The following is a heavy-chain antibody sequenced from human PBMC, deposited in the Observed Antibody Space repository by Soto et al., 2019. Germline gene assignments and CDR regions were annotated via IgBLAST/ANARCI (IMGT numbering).Heavy chain of an antibody. CDR3: ARDGYSYGDYYGMDV. D-gene: IGHD5-18*01. Sequence: SVKVSCKASGGTFSSYAISWVRQAPGQGLEWMGGIIPIFGTANYAQKFQGRVTITADESTSTAYMELSSLRSEDTAVYYCARDGYSYGDYYGMDVWGQGTTVTVSS. CDR1: GGTFSSYA. CDR2: IIPIFGTA. V-gene: IGHV1-69*13. J-gene: IGHJ6*02.